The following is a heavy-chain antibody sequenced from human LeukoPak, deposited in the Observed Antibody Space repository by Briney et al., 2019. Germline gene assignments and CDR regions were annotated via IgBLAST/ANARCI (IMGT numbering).Heavy chain of an antibody. CDR2: INPNSGGT. D-gene: IGHD3-3*01. Sequence: ASVKVSCKASGYIFSDYYMRWVRQAPGQGLEWMGWINPNSGGTNYAQKFQGRVTMTRDTSISTAYMELSRLRSDDTAVYYCARADIDFGVVKGLDYWGQGTLVTVSS. V-gene: IGHV1-2*02. J-gene: IGHJ4*02. CDR3: ARADIDFGVVKGLDY. CDR1: GYIFSDYY.